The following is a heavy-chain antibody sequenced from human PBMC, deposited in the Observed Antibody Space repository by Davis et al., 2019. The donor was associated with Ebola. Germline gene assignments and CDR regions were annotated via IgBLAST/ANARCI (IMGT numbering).Heavy chain of an antibody. D-gene: IGHD1-1*01. CDR3: SRGTGTTIDYYGMDV. J-gene: IGHJ6*02. CDR2: INAGNGNT. CDR1: GYTFTSYA. Sequence: AASVKVSCKASGYTFTSYAMHWVRQAPAQRLEWMGWINAGNGNTKYSQKFQGRVTITRDTSASTAYMELSSLRSEDTAVYYCSRGTGTTIDYYGMDVWGQGTTVTVSS. V-gene: IGHV1-3*01.